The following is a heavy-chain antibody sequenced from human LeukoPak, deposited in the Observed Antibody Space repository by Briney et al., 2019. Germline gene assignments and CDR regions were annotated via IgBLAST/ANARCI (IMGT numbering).Heavy chain of an antibody. J-gene: IGHJ5*02. CDR3: ARHVGFITMVRGVINNNWFDP. CDR2: ISYSGST. CDR1: GGSISSGSYF. Sequence: SETLSLTCTVSGGSISSGSYFWGWIRQPPGKGLEWIVSISYSGSTYYNPSLKSRVTISVDTSKKQFSLKLSSVTAADTAVYYCARHVGFITMVRGVINNNWFDPWGQGTLVTVSS. D-gene: IGHD3-10*01. V-gene: IGHV4-39*01.